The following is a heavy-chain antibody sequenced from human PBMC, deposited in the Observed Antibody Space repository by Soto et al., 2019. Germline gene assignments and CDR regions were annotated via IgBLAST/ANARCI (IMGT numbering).Heavy chain of an antibody. CDR1: DFPLITTEVC. V-gene: IGHV2-5*01. CDR2: IYWNDDE. CDR3: AHSPLYVHSGYPDY. Sequence: SGPTQVNPAHTLTLTCSFSDFPLITTEVCVGWIRQPPGKALEWLALIYWNDDERYSPSLKSRLTIFKDISKNQVVLTMNNIDPVDTVTYYCAHSPLYVHSGYPDYWGQGTLVTV. J-gene: IGHJ4*02. D-gene: IGHD3-22*01.